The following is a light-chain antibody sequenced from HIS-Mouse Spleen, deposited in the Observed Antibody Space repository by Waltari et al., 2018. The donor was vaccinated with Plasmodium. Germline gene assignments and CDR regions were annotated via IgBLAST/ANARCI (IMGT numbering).Light chain of an antibody. CDR1: ALPKKY. CDR3: YSTDSSGNHRV. V-gene: IGLV3-10*01. CDR2: EDS. J-gene: IGLJ3*02. Sequence: SYELTQPPPVSVSPGQTARITCPGDALPKKYAYWYRQKSGQAPVLVIYEDSKRTSGIPERFSGSSSGTMATLTISGAQVEDEADYYCYSTDSSGNHRVFGGGTKLTVL.